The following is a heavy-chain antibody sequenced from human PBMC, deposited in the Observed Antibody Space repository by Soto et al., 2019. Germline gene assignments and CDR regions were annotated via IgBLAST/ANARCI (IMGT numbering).Heavy chain of an antibody. Sequence: SQTLSLTCAISGDSVSSNSAAWNWIRQSPSRGLEWLGRTYYRSKWYNDYAVSVKSRITINPDTSKNQFSLQLNSVTPEDTAVYYCARDRWDCSGGSCSDYYYGMDVWGQGTTVTVSS. V-gene: IGHV6-1*01. CDR1: GDSVSSNSAA. CDR2: TYYRSKWYN. CDR3: ARDRWDCSGGSCSDYYYGMDV. D-gene: IGHD2-15*01. J-gene: IGHJ6*02.